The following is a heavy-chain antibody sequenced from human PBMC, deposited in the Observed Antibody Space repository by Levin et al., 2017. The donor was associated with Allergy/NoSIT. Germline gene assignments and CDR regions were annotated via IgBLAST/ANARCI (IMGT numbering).Heavy chain of an antibody. CDR2: ISYSGSA. CDR1: GYSISRGYNY. CDR3: ARDECAWFGECYGMDV. V-gene: IGHV4-31*03. Sequence: SETLSLTSTVSGYSISRGYNYWSWIRQRPGTGLEWVGFISYSGSAFYNSSLKSRLTMSLDTSRNQFSLRLNSVTVADTAVYFCARDECAWFGECYGMDVWGQGTTVIVSS. D-gene: IGHD3-10*01. J-gene: IGHJ6*02.